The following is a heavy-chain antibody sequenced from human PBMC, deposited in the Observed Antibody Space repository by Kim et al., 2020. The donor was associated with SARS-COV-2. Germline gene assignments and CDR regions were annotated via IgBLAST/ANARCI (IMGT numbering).Heavy chain of an antibody. D-gene: IGHD1-1*01. J-gene: IGHJ4*02. CDR1: GYTFTGYF. Sequence: ASVKVSCKASGYTFTGYFVHWIRQAPGQGLEWMGWNDPNSGDTNYAQKFRGRVSMTRDTSIRTLYMELNSLRSDDTAVYYCARVSVEGGWSLDLGYWGQGTLVAVAS. CDR2: NDPNSGDT. V-gene: IGHV1-2*02. CDR3: ARVSVEGGWSLDLGY.